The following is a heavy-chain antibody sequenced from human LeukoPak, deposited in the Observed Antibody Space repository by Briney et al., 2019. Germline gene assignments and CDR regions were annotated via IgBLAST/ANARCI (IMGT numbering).Heavy chain of an antibody. D-gene: IGHD2-2*01. CDR1: GFTFSIYC. Sequence: GVSLRLSCAAWGFTFSIYCMIWVRQAPGRALEGVTNIKQGGNESHLVNSVKGRFSITRDKAKTSLYVPMPSTRAEDTAVFYCARLGGFCSRPRCANGEGFDYWGQGTLVTVSS. J-gene: IGHJ4*02. CDR2: IKQGGNES. CDR3: ARLGGFCSRPRCANGEGFDY. V-gene: IGHV3-7*01.